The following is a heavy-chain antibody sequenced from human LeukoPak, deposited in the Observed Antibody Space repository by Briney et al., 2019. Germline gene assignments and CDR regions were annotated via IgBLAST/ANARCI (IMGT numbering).Heavy chain of an antibody. CDR3: ARARFGELYDYYYNNNV. V-gene: IGHV1-8*01. CDR1: GYTFTSYD. CDR2: MNPNSGNT. D-gene: IGHD3-10*01. Sequence: ASVKVSCKASGYTFTSYDINWVRQATGQGLEWMGWMNPNSGNTGYAQKFQGRVTMTRNTSISTAYMELSSLRSEDTAVYYCARARFGELYDYYYNNNVWGKGTTVTVSS. J-gene: IGHJ6*03.